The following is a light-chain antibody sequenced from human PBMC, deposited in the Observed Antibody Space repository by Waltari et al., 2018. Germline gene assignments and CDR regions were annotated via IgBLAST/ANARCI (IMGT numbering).Light chain of an antibody. J-gene: IGKJ1*01. CDR1: QGVSSY. Sequence: IVLTQSPDTLSLSPGERATLSCRASQGVSSYLAWYQQKSGQAPRLLIYDTSKRVTGIPARFSGSGSGTDSTLTISSLEPEDFAIYYCLQRSLWPWTFGQGTKVEI. V-gene: IGKV3-11*01. CDR3: LQRSLWPWT. CDR2: DTS.